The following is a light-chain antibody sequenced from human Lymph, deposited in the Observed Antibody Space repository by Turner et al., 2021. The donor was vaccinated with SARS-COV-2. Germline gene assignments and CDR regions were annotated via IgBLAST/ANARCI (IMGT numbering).Light chain of an antibody. V-gene: IGKV1-39*01. CDR1: QSITRS. CDR3: QQSLTAPLT. J-gene: IGKJ4*01. CDR2: AAS. Sequence: DFQMTQSPSSLSAYVGDSVNITCRASQSITRSLYWYHQTPGKAPKLLIYAASTLKNGDTVRISGRGTGTDCTLTIRSLQPEDVASYYCQQSLTAPLTFGGGTKVEI.